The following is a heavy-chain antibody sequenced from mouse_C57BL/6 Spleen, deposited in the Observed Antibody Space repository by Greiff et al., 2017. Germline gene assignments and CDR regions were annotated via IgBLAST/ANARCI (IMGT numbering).Heavy chain of an antibody. CDR3: ARGGYGSSYGFDY. D-gene: IGHD1-1*01. V-gene: IGHV5-4*03. CDR2: ISDGGSYT. Sequence: EVMLVESGGGLVKPGGSLKLSCAASGFTFSSYAMSWVRQTPEKRLEWVATISDGGSYTYYPDNVKGRFTISRDNAKKNLYLQMSHLKSEVTAMYYCARGGYGSSYGFDYWGQGTTLTVSS. CDR1: GFTFSSYA. J-gene: IGHJ2*01.